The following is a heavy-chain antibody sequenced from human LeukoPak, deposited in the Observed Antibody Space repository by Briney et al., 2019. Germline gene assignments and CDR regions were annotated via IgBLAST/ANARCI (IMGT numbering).Heavy chain of an antibody. CDR2: ISGSGGST. Sequence: GGSLRLSCAASGFTFSSYAMSWVRQTPGKGLEWVSAISGSGGSTYYADSVKGRFTISRDNSKNTLYLQMNSLRAEDTAVYYCAKEGDYYDSSGYFDYWGQGTLVTVSS. CDR3: AKEGDYYDSSGYFDY. D-gene: IGHD3-22*01. V-gene: IGHV3-23*01. CDR1: GFTFSSYA. J-gene: IGHJ4*02.